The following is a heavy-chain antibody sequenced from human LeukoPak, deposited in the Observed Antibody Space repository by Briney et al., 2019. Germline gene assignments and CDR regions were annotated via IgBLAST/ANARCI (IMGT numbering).Heavy chain of an antibody. CDR3: RYYDSSGPGGFDY. V-gene: IGHV4-39*07. Sequence: SETLSLTCTVSGGSISSSSYYWGWIRQPPGKGLEWIGSIYYSGSTYYNPSLKSRVTISVDTSKNQFSLKLSSVTAADTAVYYCRYYDSSGPGGFDYWGQGTLVTVSS. CDR2: IYYSGST. CDR1: GGSISSSSYY. D-gene: IGHD3-22*01. J-gene: IGHJ4*02.